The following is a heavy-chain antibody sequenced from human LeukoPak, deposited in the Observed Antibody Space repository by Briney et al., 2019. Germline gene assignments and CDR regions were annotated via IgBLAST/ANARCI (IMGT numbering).Heavy chain of an antibody. CDR3: ARGDILTGYNYYYGMDV. CDR1: GFTFSSYS. J-gene: IGHJ6*02. D-gene: IGHD3-9*01. CDR2: ISSSSSTI. V-gene: IGHV3-48*02. Sequence: GGSLRLSCAASGFTFSSYSMNWVRQAPGKGLEWVSYISSSSSTIYYADSVKGRFTISRDNAKNSLYLQMNSLRDGDTAVYYCARGDILTGYNYYYGMDVWGQGTTVTVSS.